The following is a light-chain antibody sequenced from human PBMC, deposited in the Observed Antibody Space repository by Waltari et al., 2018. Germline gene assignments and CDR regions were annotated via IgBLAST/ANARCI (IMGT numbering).Light chain of an antibody. CDR2: AAS. J-gene: IGKJ1*01. CDR1: QSIRSY. Sequence: DIQMNESPFSLSASAGDRVTINCRASQSIRSYLNWYQQKPGKAPKLLFYAASSVQSGVPSRLSGSGSGTDFTLTISSLQPEDCATYYCQQSYSTLRTTFGQGTKVEIK. CDR3: QQSYSTLRTT. V-gene: IGKV1-39*01.